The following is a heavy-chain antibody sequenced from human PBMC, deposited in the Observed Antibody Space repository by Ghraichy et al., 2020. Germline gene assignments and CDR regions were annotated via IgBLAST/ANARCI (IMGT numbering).Heavy chain of an antibody. Sequence: LSLTCAASRLNFSNYAMSWVRQAPGKGLEWVSAISGSGGSTYYTDSGKGRFTISRDNSKNTLYLQMNSLRAEDTAVYYCAKLFPRIVVVPAAGMDVWGQGTTVTVSS. CDR1: RLNFSNYA. CDR3: AKLFPRIVVVPAAGMDV. J-gene: IGHJ6*02. CDR2: ISGSGGST. D-gene: IGHD2-2*01. V-gene: IGHV3-23*01.